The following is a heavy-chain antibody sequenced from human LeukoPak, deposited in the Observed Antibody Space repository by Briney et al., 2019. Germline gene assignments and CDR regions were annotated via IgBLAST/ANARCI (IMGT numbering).Heavy chain of an antibody. J-gene: IGHJ6*03. V-gene: IGHV3-49*04. Sequence: GGSLRLSCTASGFTFSDYAMSWVRQAPGKGLEWVGFIRSKAYGGITEYAASVKGRFTISRDDSKSIAYLQMNSLRAEDTAVYYCAKDAFDGQRGTYMDVWGKGTTVTVSS. CDR2: IRSKAYGGIT. CDR3: AKDAFDGQRGTYMDV. D-gene: IGHD1-1*01. CDR1: GFTFSDYA.